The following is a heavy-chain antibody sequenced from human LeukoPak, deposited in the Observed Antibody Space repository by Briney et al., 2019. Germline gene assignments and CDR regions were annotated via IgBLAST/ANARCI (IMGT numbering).Heavy chain of an antibody. V-gene: IGHV3-66*02. CDR1: GFTVSSNY. CDR3: ASLISWASSDY. Sequence: PGGSLRLSXAASGFTVSSNYMSWVRQAPGKGLEWVSVIYSGGSTYHADSVKGRFTISRDNSKNTLYLQMNSLRAEDTAVYYCASLISWASSDYWGQGTLVTVSS. D-gene: IGHD1-26*01. CDR2: IYSGGST. J-gene: IGHJ4*02.